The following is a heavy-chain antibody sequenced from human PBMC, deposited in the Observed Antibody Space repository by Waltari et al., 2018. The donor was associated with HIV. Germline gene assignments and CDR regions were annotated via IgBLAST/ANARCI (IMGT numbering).Heavy chain of an antibody. CDR2: ISSNGGAI. D-gene: IGHD3-16*02. J-gene: IGHJ3*02. CDR3: ARDDLIVRRPFGI. CDR1: GLPVCSYA. Sequence: DVKLVESGGELVQIGGSLRPSSAGPGLPVCSYAMNWVRQAPGKGLDWIAYISSNGGAIHYAYSVRGRFTISRDNAKSSLYLQMNSLRGEDTAIYYCARDDLIVRRPFGIWGQGTMVTV. V-gene: IGHV3-48*03.